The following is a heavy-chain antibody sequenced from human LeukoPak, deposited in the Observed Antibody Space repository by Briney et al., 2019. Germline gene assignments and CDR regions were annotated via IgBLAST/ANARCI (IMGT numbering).Heavy chain of an antibody. J-gene: IGHJ4*02. V-gene: IGHV1-18*01. CDR3: ARERGAAAVRYADY. CDR2: ISAYNGNT. CDR1: GYIFTSYG. Sequence: ASVNVSCKASGYIFTSYGISWVRQAPGQGLEWMGWISAYNGNTNYAQKLQGRVTMTTDTSTSTAYMELRSLRSDDTAVYYCARERGAAAVRYADYWGQGTLVTVSS. D-gene: IGHD6-13*01.